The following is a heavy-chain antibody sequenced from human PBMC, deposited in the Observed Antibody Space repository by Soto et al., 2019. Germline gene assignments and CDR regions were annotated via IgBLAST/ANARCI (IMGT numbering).Heavy chain of an antibody. D-gene: IGHD3-16*01. V-gene: IGHV3-30-3*01. CDR2: ISYDGSNK. CDR3: ARPLWRDDDNWGHFDL. J-gene: IGHJ2*01. Sequence: QVQLVESGGGVVQPGRSLRLSCAASGFTFSSYAMHWVRQAPGKGLVWVAVISYDGSNKYYADSVKGRFTISRDNSKNTLYLQMSSLSAEDTAVYYCARPLWRDDDNWGHFDLWGLGPLVTVSS. CDR1: GFTFSSYA.